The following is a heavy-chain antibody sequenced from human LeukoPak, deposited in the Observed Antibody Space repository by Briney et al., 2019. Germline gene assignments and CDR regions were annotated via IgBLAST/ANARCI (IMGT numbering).Heavy chain of an antibody. D-gene: IGHD6-6*01. CDR2: IYPGDSDT. V-gene: IGHV5-51*01. Sequence: GESLKTSCKGSGYSFTSYWIGWVRQMPGKGLEWMGIIYPGDSDTRYSPSFQGQVTISADKSISTAYLQWSSLKASDTAMYYCVRTARTSPWYFDLWGRGTLVTVSS. J-gene: IGHJ2*01. CDR1: GYSFTSYW. CDR3: VRTARTSPWYFDL.